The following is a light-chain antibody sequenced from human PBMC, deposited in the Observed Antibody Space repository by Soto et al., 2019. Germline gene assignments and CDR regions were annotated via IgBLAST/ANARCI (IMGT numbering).Light chain of an antibody. J-gene: IGLJ7*01. Sequence: QSVLTQPPSVSGAPGQRVTISCTGSSSNIGAGYDVHWYQQLPGAAPKLLIYDNTNRPSGVPDRFSGSKSGTSASLAITGLQAEDAADYYCQSYDSSLSVVFGGGTQLTVL. CDR2: DNT. V-gene: IGLV1-40*01. CDR3: QSYDSSLSVV. CDR1: SSNIGAGYD.